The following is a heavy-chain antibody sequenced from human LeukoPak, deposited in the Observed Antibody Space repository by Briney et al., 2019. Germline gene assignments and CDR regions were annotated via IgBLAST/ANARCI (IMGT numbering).Heavy chain of an antibody. CDR1: GYIFTNYG. V-gene: IGHV1-18*01. Sequence: ASVKVSCKPSGYIFTNYGVSWVRQAPGQGLEWMGWINVYNGHTIYAQEFQGRVTLTTDTSTSTARMDLRSLRSDDTAVYYCVRDSDHAPDYWGQGTLVTVSS. CDR2: INVYNGHT. J-gene: IGHJ4*02. D-gene: IGHD3-10*01. CDR3: VRDSDHAPDY.